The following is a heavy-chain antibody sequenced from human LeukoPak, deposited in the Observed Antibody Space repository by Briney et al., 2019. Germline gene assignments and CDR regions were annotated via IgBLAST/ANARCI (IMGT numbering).Heavy chain of an antibody. V-gene: IGHV3-30*03. J-gene: IGHJ4*02. Sequence: GGSLRLSCAASGFTFRNYGMHWVRQAPGKGLEWVSIISYDGSNKYYADSVKGRFTISRDNAKNSLYLQMNSLRAEDTAVYYCARFFPAYCSSTSCSYFDYWGQGTLVTVSS. D-gene: IGHD2-2*01. CDR1: GFTFRNYG. CDR2: ISYDGSNK. CDR3: ARFFPAYCSSTSCSYFDY.